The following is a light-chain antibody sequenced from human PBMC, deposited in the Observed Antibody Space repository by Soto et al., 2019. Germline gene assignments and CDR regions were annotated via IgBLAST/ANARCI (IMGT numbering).Light chain of an antibody. V-gene: IGLV4-69*01. CDR1: RGHSSYA. CDR2: LNSDGSH. Sequence: QSVLTQSPSASASLGASVKLTCSLSRGHSSYAIAWQQQQPEKGPRYLMKLNSDGSHSKGDGIPDRFSGSSSGAERYLTISSLQSEDEADYYCQTWGTGIRVFGGGTKVTVL. CDR3: QTWGTGIRV. J-gene: IGLJ3*02.